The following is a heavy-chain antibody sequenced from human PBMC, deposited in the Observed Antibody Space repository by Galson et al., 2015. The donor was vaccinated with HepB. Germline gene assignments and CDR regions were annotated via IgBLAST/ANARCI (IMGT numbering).Heavy chain of an antibody. D-gene: IGHD2-2*02. J-gene: IGHJ4*02. CDR2: ISGSGGST. CDR3: AKGLDIVVVPAAIRSGFDY. CDR1: GFTFSSYA. Sequence: SLRLSCAASGFTFSSYAMSWVRQAPGKGLEWVSAISGSGGSTYYADSVKGRFTISRDNSKNTLYLQMNSLRAEDTAVYYCAKGLDIVVVPAAIRSGFDYWGQGTLVTVSS. V-gene: IGHV3-23*01.